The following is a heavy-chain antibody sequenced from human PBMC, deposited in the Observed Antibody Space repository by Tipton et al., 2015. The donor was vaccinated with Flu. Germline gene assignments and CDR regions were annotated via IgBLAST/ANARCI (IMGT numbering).Heavy chain of an antibody. CDR3: ARIQLFGESLDY. J-gene: IGHJ4*02. Sequence: QLVQSGAEVKKPGESLRISCKGSGYNFTSYWISWVRQMPGKGLEWMGRIDPTDSYTNYSPSFQGHVTLSADKSINTAYLQWNSRKASDTATYYCARIQLFGESLDYWGQGTLVTVSS. V-gene: IGHV5-10-1*01. D-gene: IGHD3-10*02. CDR2: IDPTDSYT. CDR1: GYNFTSYW.